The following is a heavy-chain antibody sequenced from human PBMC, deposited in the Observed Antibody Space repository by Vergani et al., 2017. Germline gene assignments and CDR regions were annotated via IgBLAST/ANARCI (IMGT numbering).Heavy chain of an antibody. Sequence: EVQLVESGGGLVKPGGSLRLSCAASGFTFSSYSMNWVRQAPGKGLEWVSCISSSSNYLYYADSVKGRFTISRDNAKNSLYLEMNSLRAEDTAVYYCARDYQWQYFDYWGQGTLVTVSS. CDR2: ISSSSNYL. CDR3: ARDYQWQYFDY. J-gene: IGHJ4*02. D-gene: IGHD6-19*01. V-gene: IGHV3-21*01. CDR1: GFTFSSYS.